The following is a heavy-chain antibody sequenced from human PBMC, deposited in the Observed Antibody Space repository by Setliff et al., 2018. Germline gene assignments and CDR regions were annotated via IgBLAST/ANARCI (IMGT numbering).Heavy chain of an antibody. CDR3: ARSTGYSSRFDY. J-gene: IGHJ4*02. CDR1: GGTFSSYA. V-gene: IGHV1-69*05. Sequence: EASVKVSCKASGGTFSSYAISWVRQAPGQGLEWMGGIIPIFGTANYAQKFQGRVTITTDESTSTAYMELSSLRSEDTAVYYCARSTGYSSRFDYWGQGTLVTVSS. D-gene: IGHD6-13*01. CDR2: IIPIFGTA.